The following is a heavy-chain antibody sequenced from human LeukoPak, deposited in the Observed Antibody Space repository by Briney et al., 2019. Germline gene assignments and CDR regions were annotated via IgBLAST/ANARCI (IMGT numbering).Heavy chain of an antibody. D-gene: IGHD3-22*01. J-gene: IGHJ3*02. CDR3: ARGVTMIVVVNDAFDI. Sequence: GGSLRLSCAASGFTFSSYWMHWVRQAPGKGLVWVSRINSDGSSTSYADSVKGRFTISRDNAKNSLYLQMNSLRAEDTAVYYCARGVTMIVVVNDAFDIWGQGTMVTVSS. V-gene: IGHV3-74*01. CDR1: GFTFSSYW. CDR2: INSDGSST.